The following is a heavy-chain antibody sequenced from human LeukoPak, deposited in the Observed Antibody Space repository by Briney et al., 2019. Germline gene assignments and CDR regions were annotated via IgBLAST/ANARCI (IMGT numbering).Heavy chain of an antibody. V-gene: IGHV3-21*01. CDR2: ISSSSSYI. D-gene: IGHD4-17*01. CDR1: GFTFSSYS. J-gene: IGHJ4*02. Sequence: GGSLRLSCAASGFTFSSYSMNWDRQAPGKGLEWVSSISSSSSYIYYADSVKGRFTISRDNAKNSLYLQMNSLRAEDTAVYYCARDEATDYGDYSSPGYWGQGTLVTVSS. CDR3: ARDEATDYGDYSSPGY.